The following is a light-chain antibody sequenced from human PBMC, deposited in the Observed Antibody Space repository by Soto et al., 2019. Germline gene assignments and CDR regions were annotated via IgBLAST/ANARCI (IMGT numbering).Light chain of an antibody. CDR1: SSNIGSNT. J-gene: IGLJ1*01. V-gene: IGLV1-44*01. Sequence: QSVLTQPPSVSGTPGQRVTISCSGSSSNIGSNTVNWYQQLPGTAPKLLIYSNNQRPSGVPDRFSGSKSGTSAPLAISGLQSEDEADYYCAAWDDSLNGYYVFGTGTKVTVL. CDR2: SNN. CDR3: AAWDDSLNGYYV.